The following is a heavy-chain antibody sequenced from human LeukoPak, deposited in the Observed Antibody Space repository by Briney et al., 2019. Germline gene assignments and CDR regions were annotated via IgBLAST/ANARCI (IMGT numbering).Heavy chain of an antibody. CDR2: IYHSGST. J-gene: IGHJ1*01. D-gene: IGHD6-13*01. CDR1: GGSISSSNW. V-gene: IGHV4-4*02. CDR3: ARGYNKQLVQYFQH. Sequence: PSGTLSLTCAVSGGSISSSNWWSWVRQPPGKGLEWIGSIYHSGSTYYNPSLKSRVTISVDTSKNQFSLKLSSVTAADTAVYYCARGYNKQLVQYFQHWGQGTLVTVSS.